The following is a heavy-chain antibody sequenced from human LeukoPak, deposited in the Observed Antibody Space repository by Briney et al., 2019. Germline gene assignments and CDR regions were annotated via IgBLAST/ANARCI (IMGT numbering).Heavy chain of an antibody. CDR1: GFTFSSYE. J-gene: IGHJ4*02. CDR2: ISSSGSTI. CDR3: ARDVPAYCGGDCPNPY. Sequence: GGSLRLSCAASGFTFSSYEMNWVRQAPGKGLEWVSYISSSGSTIYYADSVKGRFTISRDNAKNSLYLQMNSLRAEVTAVYYCARDVPAYCGGDCPNPYWGQGTLVTVSS. D-gene: IGHD2-21*02. V-gene: IGHV3-48*03.